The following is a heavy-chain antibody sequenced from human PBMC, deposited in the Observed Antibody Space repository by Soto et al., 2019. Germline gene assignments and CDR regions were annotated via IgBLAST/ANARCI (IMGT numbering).Heavy chain of an antibody. Sequence: QVQLQESGPGLVRPSQTLSLTCTVSAASISTINYYWSWIRQHPEKGLEWIGYVSYSGSTFYQSSLKSRVTISLDTSKKQFSLTLSSVTAADTAVYYCAGSAQGDGFEPWGQGPMVSVSS. CDR1: AASISTINYY. J-gene: IGHJ3*01. V-gene: IGHV4-31*03. CDR3: AGSAQGDGFEP. CDR2: VSYSGST. D-gene: IGHD3-10*01.